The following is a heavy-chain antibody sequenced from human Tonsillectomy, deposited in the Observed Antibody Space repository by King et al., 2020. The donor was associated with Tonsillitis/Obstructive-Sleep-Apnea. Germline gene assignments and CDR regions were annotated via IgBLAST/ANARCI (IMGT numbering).Heavy chain of an antibody. CDR3: ARDRPYYYYYMDV. Sequence: QLQESGPGLVKPSETLSLTCTVSGGSISSYYWSWIRQPPGKGLEWIAYIYYSGSTNYNPSLKGRVTISVDTSKNQFSLKLSSVTAADTAVYYCARDRPYYYYYMDVWGKGTTVTVSS. V-gene: IGHV4-59*01. CDR2: IYYSGST. CDR1: GGSISSYY. J-gene: IGHJ6*03.